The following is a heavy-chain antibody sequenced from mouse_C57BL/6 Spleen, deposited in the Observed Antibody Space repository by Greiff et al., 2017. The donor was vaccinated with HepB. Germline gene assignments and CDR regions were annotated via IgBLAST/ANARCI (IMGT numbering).Heavy chain of an antibody. Sequence: QVQLKQSGAELVRPGASVTLSCKASGYTFTDYEMHWVKQTPVHGLEWIGAIDPETGGTAYNQKFKGKAILTADKSSSTAYMELRSLTSEDSAVYYCTREDYAMDYWGQGTSVTVSS. V-gene: IGHV1-15*01. CDR3: TREDYAMDY. J-gene: IGHJ4*01. CDR2: IDPETGGT. CDR1: GYTFTDYE.